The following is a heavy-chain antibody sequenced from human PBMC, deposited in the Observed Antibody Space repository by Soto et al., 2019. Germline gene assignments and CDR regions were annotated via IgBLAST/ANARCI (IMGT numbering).Heavy chain of an antibody. CDR2: IIPIFGTA. CDR3: ARVQVAGTDYYYYGMDV. V-gene: IGHV1-69*12. J-gene: IGHJ6*02. CDR1: GGTFSSYA. D-gene: IGHD6-19*01. Sequence: QVQLVQSGAEVKKPGSSVKVSCKASGGTFSSYAISWVRQAPGQGLEWMGGIIPIFGTANYAQKFQGRVTITAXXSXSXXYMERSSLRSEDTAVYYCARVQVAGTDYYYYGMDVWGQGTTVTVSS.